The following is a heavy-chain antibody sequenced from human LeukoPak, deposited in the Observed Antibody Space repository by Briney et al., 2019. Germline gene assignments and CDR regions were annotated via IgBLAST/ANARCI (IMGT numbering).Heavy chain of an antibody. Sequence: GGSLRLSCAASGFTFSSYWMSWVRQAPGKGLEWVANIKQDGSEKYYVDSVKGRFTISRDNAKNSLYLQMNSLRAEDTAVYYCARGYYYDSSGYLFWGQGTLVTVSS. CDR3: ARGYYYDSSGYLF. CDR1: GFTFSSYW. J-gene: IGHJ4*02. D-gene: IGHD3-22*01. CDR2: IKQDGSEK. V-gene: IGHV3-7*03.